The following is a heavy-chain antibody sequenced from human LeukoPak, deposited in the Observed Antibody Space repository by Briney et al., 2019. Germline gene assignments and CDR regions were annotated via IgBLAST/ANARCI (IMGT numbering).Heavy chain of an antibody. CDR2: INHSGST. CDR3: ARGFGYSYGPAWYWFDP. V-gene: IGHV4-34*01. D-gene: IGHD5-18*01. CDR1: GGSFSGYY. J-gene: IGHJ5*02. Sequence: SETLSLTCAVYGGSFSGYYWSWIRQPPGKGLEWIGEINHSGSTNYNPSLKSRVTISVDTSKNQFSLKLSSVTAADTAVYYCARGFGYSYGPAWYWFDPWGQGTLVTVSS.